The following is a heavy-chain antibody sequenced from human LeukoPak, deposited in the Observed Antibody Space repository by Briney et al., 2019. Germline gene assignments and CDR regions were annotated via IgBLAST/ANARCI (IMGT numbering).Heavy chain of an antibody. V-gene: IGHV1-2*02. CDR1: GGTFSSYA. D-gene: IGHD4-23*01. J-gene: IGHJ4*02. Sequence: GASVKVSCKASGGTFSSYAISWVRQAPGQGLEWMGWINPNSGGTNYAQKFQGRVTMTRDTSISTAYMELSRLRSDDTAVYYCARARVDRYGGKRFRFDYWGQGTLVTVSS. CDR2: INPNSGGT. CDR3: ARARVDRYGGKRFRFDY.